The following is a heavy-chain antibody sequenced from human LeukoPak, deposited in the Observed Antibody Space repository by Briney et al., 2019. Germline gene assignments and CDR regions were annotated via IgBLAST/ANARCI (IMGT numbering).Heavy chain of an antibody. Sequence: GGSLRLSCAASGFTFSSYAMSWVRQAPGKGLEWVSAISGSGGSTYYADSVKGRFTISRDDSQNTLYLQMNSLRDGDTAVYYCARDYCSTTSCLDSWGQGTLVTVSS. D-gene: IGHD2-2*01. J-gene: IGHJ4*02. CDR3: ARDYCSTTSCLDS. CDR1: GFTFSSYA. V-gene: IGHV3-23*01. CDR2: ISGSGGST.